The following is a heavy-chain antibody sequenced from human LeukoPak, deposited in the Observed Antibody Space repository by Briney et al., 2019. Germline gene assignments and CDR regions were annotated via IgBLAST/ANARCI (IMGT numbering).Heavy chain of an antibody. J-gene: IGHJ4*02. D-gene: IGHD6-6*01. CDR3: AGDLEYRSSVGNYFDY. CDR2: ISSSSSYI. Sequence: GGSLRLSCAASGFTFSSYSMNWVRQAPGKGLEWVSSISSSSSYIYYADSVKGRFTISKDNAKNSLYLQMNSLRAEDTAVYYCAGDLEYRSSVGNYFDYWGQGTLVTVSS. V-gene: IGHV3-21*01. CDR1: GFTFSSYS.